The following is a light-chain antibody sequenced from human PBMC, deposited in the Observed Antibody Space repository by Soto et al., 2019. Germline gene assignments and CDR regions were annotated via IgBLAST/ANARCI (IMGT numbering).Light chain of an antibody. CDR3: QQYGSSPWT. CDR2: SAS. CDR1: HSVSAK. V-gene: IGKV3-15*01. Sequence: EIVMTQSPATLSVSPGETATLSCRASHSVSAKLAWYQHKPGQAPRLLIHSASTRATGIPARFIGSGSGTDFTLTISRLEPEDFAVYYCQQYGSSPWTFGQGTKVEIK. J-gene: IGKJ1*01.